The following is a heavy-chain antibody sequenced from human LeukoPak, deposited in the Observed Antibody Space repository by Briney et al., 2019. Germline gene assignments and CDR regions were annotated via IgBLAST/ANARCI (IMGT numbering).Heavy chain of an antibody. V-gene: IGHV3-7*03. CDR1: GSSLHNYW. D-gene: IGHD6-19*01. CDR2: IEGDARSQ. J-gene: IGHJ4*02. Sequence: PGGSLRLSCTASGSSLHNYWMTWVRQGPGKGLEWVANIEGDARSQYYGDPVKGRFTISRDNAKNSLYLQMDSLRAEDTATYYCARVIVAVVGQSDHYDSWGPGTVVTVSS. CDR3: ARVIVAVVGQSDHYDS.